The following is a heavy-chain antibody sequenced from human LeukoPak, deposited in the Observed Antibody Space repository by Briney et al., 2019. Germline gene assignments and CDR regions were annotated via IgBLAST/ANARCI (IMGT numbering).Heavy chain of an antibody. V-gene: IGHV3-48*04. Sequence: GGSLRLSCAASGFTFSSYSMNWVRKAPGKGQELVSYISSSSSTIYYADSVKGRFTISRDNAKNSLYLQMNSLRAEDTAVYYCARPKLQWLVLPGLDYWGQGTLVTVSS. D-gene: IGHD6-19*01. CDR2: ISSSSSTI. CDR3: ARPKLQWLVLPGLDY. J-gene: IGHJ4*02. CDR1: GFTFSSYS.